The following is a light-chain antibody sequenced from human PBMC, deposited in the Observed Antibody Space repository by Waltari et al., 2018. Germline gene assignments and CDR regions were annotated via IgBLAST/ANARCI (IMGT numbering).Light chain of an antibody. V-gene: IGKV1-5*03. J-gene: IGKJ2*01. CDR3: QQYNSYPYT. Sequence: DIQMTQSPSTLSASVGDRVTITCRASQSISSWLAWYQQKPGTAPNLLIYKASSLESGVPSRCSGSGSGTEFTLTISSLQPDDFATYYCQQYNSYPYTFGQGTKLEIK. CDR1: QSISSW. CDR2: KAS.